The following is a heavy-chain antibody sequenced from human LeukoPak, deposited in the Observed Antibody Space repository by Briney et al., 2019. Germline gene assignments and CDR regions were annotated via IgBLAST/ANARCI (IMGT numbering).Heavy chain of an antibody. CDR1: GGSISSYY. Sequence: SETLSLTCTVSGGSISSYYWSWIRQPAGKGLEWIGRIYTSGSTNYNPSLTSRVTMSVDTSKNQFSLKLSSVTAAATAVYYCASEGLYGSGRQTPDYWGQGTLVTVSS. J-gene: IGHJ4*02. CDR2: IYTSGST. CDR3: ASEGLYGSGRQTPDY. D-gene: IGHD3-10*01. V-gene: IGHV4-4*07.